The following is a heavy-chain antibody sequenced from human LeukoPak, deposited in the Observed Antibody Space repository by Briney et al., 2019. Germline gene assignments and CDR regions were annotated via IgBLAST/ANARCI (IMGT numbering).Heavy chain of an antibody. CDR3: ARDRSRSGPDAFDI. CDR1: GFTFSSYS. J-gene: IGHJ3*02. Sequence: PGGSLRLSCAASGFTFSSYSMNWVRQAPGKGLEWVSSISSSSSYIYYADSVKGRFTISRDNAKNSLYLQMNSRRAEDTAVYYCARDRSRSGPDAFDIWGQGTMVTVSS. V-gene: IGHV3-21*01. D-gene: IGHD3-3*01. CDR2: ISSSSSYI.